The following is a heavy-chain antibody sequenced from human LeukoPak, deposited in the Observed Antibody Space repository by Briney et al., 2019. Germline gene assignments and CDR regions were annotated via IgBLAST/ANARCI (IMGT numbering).Heavy chain of an antibody. D-gene: IGHD3-22*01. V-gene: IGHV3-21*01. J-gene: IGHJ4*02. CDR2: ISSSSSYI. CDR3: AAGAQYYYDSSGYPSDY. Sequence: GGSLRLSCAASGFTFSSYSMNWVRQAPGKGLEWVSSISSSSSYIYYADSVKGRFTISRDNAKNSLYLQMNSLRAEDTAVYYCAAGAQYYYDSSGYPSDYWGQGTLVTVSS. CDR1: GFTFSSYS.